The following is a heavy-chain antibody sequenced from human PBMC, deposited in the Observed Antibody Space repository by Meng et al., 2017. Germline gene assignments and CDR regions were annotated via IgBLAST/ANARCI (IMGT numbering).Heavy chain of an antibody. Sequence: GESLKISCVASGFTFSSYAMHWVRQAPGKGLEWVAVISYDGSNKYYADSVKGRFTISRDNSKNTLYLQMNSLRAEDTAVYYCAKSLNCGGGSCYEAAFDYWGQGTLVTVSS. CDR1: GFTFSSYA. V-gene: IGHV3-30*04. D-gene: IGHD2-15*01. J-gene: IGHJ4*02. CDR2: ISYDGSNK. CDR3: AKSLNCGGGSCYEAAFDY.